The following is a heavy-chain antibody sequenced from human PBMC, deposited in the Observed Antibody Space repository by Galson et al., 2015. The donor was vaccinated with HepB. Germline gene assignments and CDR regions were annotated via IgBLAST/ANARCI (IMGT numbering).Heavy chain of an antibody. CDR1: GGTFGSYA. D-gene: IGHD7-27*01. V-gene: IGHV1-69*06. J-gene: IGHJ5*02. Sequence: SVKVSCKASGGTFGSYAISWVRQAPGQGLEWMGGIIPIIGTANYAQKFQGRVTITADKSTSTAYMELSSLRSEDTAVYYCARGLPGRVWFDPLGQGTLVTVSS. CDR3: ARGLPGRVWFDP. CDR2: IIPIIGTA.